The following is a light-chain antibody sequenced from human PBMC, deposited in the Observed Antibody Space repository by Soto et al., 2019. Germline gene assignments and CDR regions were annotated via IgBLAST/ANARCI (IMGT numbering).Light chain of an antibody. CDR3: QQYNNWPFS. CDR2: GAS. V-gene: IGKV3-15*01. J-gene: IGKJ5*01. CDR1: QIVSSD. Sequence: EIVLTQSPATLSLSTGERATLSCRASQIVSSDLAWYHQKPGQAPRLLIYGASTRATGVPARFSGTGSETDFTLTISGLQSEDSAVYFCQQYNNWPFSFGQGTRLEI.